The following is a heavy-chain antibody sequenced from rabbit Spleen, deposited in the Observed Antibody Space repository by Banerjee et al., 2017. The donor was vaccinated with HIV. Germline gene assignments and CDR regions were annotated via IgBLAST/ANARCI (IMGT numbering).Heavy chain of an antibody. Sequence: QSLEESGGDLVKPGASLTLTCTASGFSFSKYTMIWVRQAPGEGLEWIGIINSDTTAYATWAKGRFTVSKTSTTVDLKITSPTTEDSATYFCARVFLGNYYGMDLWGQGTLVTVS. CDR1: GFSFSKYT. J-gene: IGHJ6*01. CDR2: INSDTT. CDR3: ARVFLGNYYGMDL. D-gene: IGHD4-2*01. V-gene: IGHV1S69*01.